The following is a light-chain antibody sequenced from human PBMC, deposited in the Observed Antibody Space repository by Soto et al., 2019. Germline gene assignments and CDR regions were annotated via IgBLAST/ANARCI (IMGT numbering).Light chain of an antibody. J-gene: IGLJ1*01. CDR2: DVT. CDR3: CSYAGSHTKYV. CDR1: SGDVAGYTY. Sequence: QSALTQPRSVSGSPGQSVTISCTGTSGDVAGYTYVSWHQQHPGKAPKVIIYDVTQRPSGVPDRFSGSKSGNAASLTISGLQAEDEADYYCCSYAGSHTKYVFGTGTKLTVL. V-gene: IGLV2-11*01.